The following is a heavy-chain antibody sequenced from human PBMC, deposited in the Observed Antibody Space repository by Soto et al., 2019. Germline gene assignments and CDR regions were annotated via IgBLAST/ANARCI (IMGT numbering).Heavy chain of an antibody. J-gene: IGHJ5*01. CDR3: AKLQPPGWIDA. CDR2: LYNSGST. D-gene: IGHD4-4*01. CDR1: GDSVTRANPY. Sequence: QVRLQESGPGLVKPSETLSLTCSVSGDSVTRANPYWIWLRQAPGKGLEWIGYLYNSGSTNYNPSRRSRVSLSLDTSKNRFSVNLPSVTTADSAIYYCAKLQPPGWIDAWGHGTLVTVS. V-gene: IGHV4-61*01.